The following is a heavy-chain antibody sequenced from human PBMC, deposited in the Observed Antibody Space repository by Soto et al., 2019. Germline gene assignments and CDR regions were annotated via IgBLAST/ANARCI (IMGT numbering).Heavy chain of an antibody. CDR1: GGSFSGYY. CDR2: INHSGST. V-gene: IGHV4-34*01. CDR3: ARGTWGYDFWSGYYSPTRYYYYGMDV. Sequence: SETLSLTCAVYGGSFSGYYWSWIRQPPGKGLEWIGEINHSGSTNYNPSLKSRVTISVDTSKNQFSLKLSSVTAADTAVYYCARGTWGYDFWSGYYSPTRYYYYGMDVWGQGTTVTVSS. D-gene: IGHD3-3*01. J-gene: IGHJ6*02.